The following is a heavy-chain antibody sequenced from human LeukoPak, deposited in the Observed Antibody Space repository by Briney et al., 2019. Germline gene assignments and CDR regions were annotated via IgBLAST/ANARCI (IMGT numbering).Heavy chain of an antibody. J-gene: IGHJ1*01. CDR3: ASLLAYCGGDCYQ. D-gene: IGHD2-21*01. V-gene: IGHV4-38-2*02. CDR2: IYHSGST. Sequence: PSETLSLTCTVSGYSISSGYYWGWIRQPPGEGLEWIGSIYHSGSTYYNPSLKSRVTISVDTSKNQFSLKLSSVTAADTAVYYCASLLAYCGGDCYQWGQGTLVTVSS. CDR1: GYSISSGYY.